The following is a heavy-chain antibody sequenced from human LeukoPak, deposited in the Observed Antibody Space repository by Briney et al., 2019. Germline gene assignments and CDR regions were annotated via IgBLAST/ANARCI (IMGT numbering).Heavy chain of an antibody. CDR1: GYTLTELS. CDR3: ATIDGHYHSSGY. Sequence: GASVKVSCKVSGYTLTELSMHRVRQAPGKGLEWMGGFDPENGETIYAQKFQGRVTMTEDTSTDTAYMELSSLRSEDTAVYYCATIDGHYHSSGYWGQGTLVTVSS. V-gene: IGHV1-24*01. CDR2: FDPENGET. J-gene: IGHJ4*02. D-gene: IGHD3-22*01.